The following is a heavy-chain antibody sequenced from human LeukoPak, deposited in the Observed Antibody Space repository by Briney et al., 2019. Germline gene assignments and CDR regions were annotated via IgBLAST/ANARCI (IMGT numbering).Heavy chain of an antibody. CDR2: IYYSGST. Sequence: SETLSLTCTVSGGSISSHYWSWIRQPPGKGLEWIGYIYYSGSTNYNPSLKSRVTISVDTSKNQFSLKLSSVTAADTAVYYCASHNYDFWSGYADYYYYMDVRGKGTTVTVSS. V-gene: IGHV4-59*11. D-gene: IGHD3-3*01. J-gene: IGHJ6*03. CDR3: ASHNYDFWSGYADYYYYMDV. CDR1: GGSISSHY.